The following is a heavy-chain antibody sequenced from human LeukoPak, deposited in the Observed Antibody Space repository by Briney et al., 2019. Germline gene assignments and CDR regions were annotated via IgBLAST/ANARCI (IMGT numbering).Heavy chain of an antibody. Sequence: GGSLRLSCTASGFTFGDYAMSWFRQAPGKGLEWVGFIRSKAYGGTTEYAASVKGRFTISRDDSKSIAYLQMNSLKTEDTAVYYCTRDHRGLPWDYWGQGTLVTVSS. CDR2: IRSKAYGGTT. J-gene: IGHJ4*02. V-gene: IGHV3-49*03. CDR3: TRDHRGLPWDY. D-gene: IGHD1-14*01. CDR1: GFTFGDYA.